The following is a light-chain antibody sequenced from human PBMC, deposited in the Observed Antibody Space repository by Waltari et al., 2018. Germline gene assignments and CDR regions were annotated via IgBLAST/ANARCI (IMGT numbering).Light chain of an antibody. V-gene: IGLV2-14*03. CDR1: SSYVGGYTY. CDR2: NVT. Sequence: QSALTQPASVSGSPGQSITISCTGTSSYVGGYTYVSWSQRDPGKAPKLLIYNVTVRPSGVSNRFSGSKSGNTASLIISGLQAEDEADYFCSSYTRSSALVFGGGTKLTVL. J-gene: IGLJ2*01. CDR3: SSYTRSSALV.